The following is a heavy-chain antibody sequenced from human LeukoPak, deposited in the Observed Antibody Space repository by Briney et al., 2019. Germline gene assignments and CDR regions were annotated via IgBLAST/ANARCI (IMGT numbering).Heavy chain of an antibody. Sequence: ASVKVSCKASGYTFTSYYMHWVRQAPGQGLEWMGIINPSGGSTSYAQKFQGRVTITRNTSISTAYMELSSLRSEDTAVYYCARGTRRRTVVTPSYYYYYYYMDVWGKGTTVTVSS. D-gene: IGHD4-23*01. V-gene: IGHV1-46*01. J-gene: IGHJ6*03. CDR3: ARGTRRRTVVTPSYYYYYYYMDV. CDR1: GYTFTSYY. CDR2: INPSGGST.